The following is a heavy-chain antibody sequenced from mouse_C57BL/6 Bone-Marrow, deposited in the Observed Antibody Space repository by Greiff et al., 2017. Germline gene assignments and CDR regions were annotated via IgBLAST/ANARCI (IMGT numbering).Heavy chain of an antibody. CDR3: ARYPYYGSSYPYFDV. J-gene: IGHJ1*03. CDR1: GYTFTSYG. D-gene: IGHD1-1*01. V-gene: IGHV1-81*01. CDR2: IYPRSGNT. Sequence: VKLMESGAELARPGASVKLSCKASGYTFTSYGISWVKQRTGQGLEWIGEIYPRSGNTYYNEKFKGKDTLTADKSSSTAYMELRSLTSEDSSVYFCARYPYYGSSYPYFDVWGTGTTVTVSS.